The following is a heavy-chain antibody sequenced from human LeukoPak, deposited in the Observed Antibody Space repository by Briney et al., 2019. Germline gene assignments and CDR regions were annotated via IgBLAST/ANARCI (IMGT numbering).Heavy chain of an antibody. CDR1: GCTFSSYA. CDR3: ARDQEGFDY. Sequence: ASVKVSCTASGCTFSSYAISWVRQAPGQGLEWMGMIYPRDGSTSYAQKFQGRVTVTRDTSTSTVHMELSGLRSEDTAVYYCARDQEGFDYWGQGTLVTVSS. CDR2: IYPRDGST. V-gene: IGHV1-46*01. J-gene: IGHJ4*02.